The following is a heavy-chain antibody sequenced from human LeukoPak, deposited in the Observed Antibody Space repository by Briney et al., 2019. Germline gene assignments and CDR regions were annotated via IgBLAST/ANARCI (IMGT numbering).Heavy chain of an antibody. CDR1: GFTFSSYA. CDR3: ARGPLWAKPSPFDY. D-gene: IGHD3-10*01. V-gene: IGHV3-21*01. J-gene: IGHJ4*02. Sequence: GGSLRLSCAASGFTFSSYAMSWVRQAPGKGLEWVSSISSSSSYIYYADSVKGRFTISRDNAKNSLYLQMNSLRAEDTTVYYCARGPLWAKPSPFDYWGQGTLVTVSS. CDR2: ISSSSSYI.